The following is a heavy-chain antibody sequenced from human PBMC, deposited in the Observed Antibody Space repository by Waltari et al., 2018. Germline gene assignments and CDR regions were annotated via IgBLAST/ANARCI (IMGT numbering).Heavy chain of an antibody. J-gene: IGHJ4*02. Sequence: QLQLQESGPGLVKPSGTLSLTCAVSGDSVRNGGLWSWVRQTPGKGLEWIGQVHGSGRTNYNPSFASRVTVAVDTSNNRFSLKVISATAADTGVYYCARDRGRGLYLDSWGPGTLVTVSP. CDR1: GDSVRNGGL. D-gene: IGHD2-15*01. CDR2: VHGSGRT. CDR3: ARDRGRGLYLDS. V-gene: IGHV4-4*02.